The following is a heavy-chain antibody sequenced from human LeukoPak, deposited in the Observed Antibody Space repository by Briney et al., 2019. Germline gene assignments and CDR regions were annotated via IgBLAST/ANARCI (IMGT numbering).Heavy chain of an antibody. CDR3: AGERGYYYDSSGYYLSY. V-gene: IGHV4-59*01. Sequence: SETLSLTCTVSGGSLSSYYWSWIRQPPGKGLERIGYIYYSGSTNYNPSLKSRVTISVDTSKNQFSLKLSSVTAADTAVYYCAGERGYYYDSSGYYLSYWGQGTLVTVSS. CDR1: GGSLSSYY. CDR2: IYYSGST. J-gene: IGHJ4*02. D-gene: IGHD3-22*01.